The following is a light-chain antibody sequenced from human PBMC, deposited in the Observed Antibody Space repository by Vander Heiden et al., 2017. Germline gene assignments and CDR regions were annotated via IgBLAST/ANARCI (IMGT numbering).Light chain of an antibody. V-gene: IGKV3-11*01. CDR1: QSVSSY. Sequence: EIVLTQSPATLSLSPGERATLSCRASQSVSSYLAWYQQKPGQAPRLLIYDASNRATGIPARFSGSGYGTDFTLTISSLEPEDFAVYYCQQRSDWPRFTFGPGTKVDIK. J-gene: IGKJ3*01. CDR3: QQRSDWPRFT. CDR2: DAS.